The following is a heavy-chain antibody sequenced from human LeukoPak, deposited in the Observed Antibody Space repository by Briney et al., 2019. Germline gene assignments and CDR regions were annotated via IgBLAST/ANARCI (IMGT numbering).Heavy chain of an antibody. CDR3: ARDGASIVPAASH. J-gene: IGHJ4*02. CDR1: GYTFTGYY. D-gene: IGHD2-2*01. CDR2: ISAYNGNT. Sequence: ASVKVSCKASGYTFTGYYMHWVRQAPGQGLEWMGWISAYNGNTNYAQKLQGRVTMTTDTSTSTAYMELRSLRSDDTAVYYCARDGASIVPAASHWGQGTLVTVSS. V-gene: IGHV1-18*04.